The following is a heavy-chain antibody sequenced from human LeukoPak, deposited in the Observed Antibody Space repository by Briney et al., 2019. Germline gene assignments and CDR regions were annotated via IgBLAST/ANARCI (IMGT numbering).Heavy chain of an antibody. V-gene: IGHV3-48*03. CDR3: ARTIEMATISYFDY. CDR1: GFTFSSYE. CDR2: ISSSGSTI. D-gene: IGHD5-24*01. J-gene: IGHJ4*02. Sequence: GGSLRLSCAASGFTFSSYEMNWVRQAPGKGLEWVSYISSSGSTIYYADSVKGRFTISRDNAKSSLYLQMNSLRAEDTAVYYCARTIEMATISYFDYWGQGTLVTVSS.